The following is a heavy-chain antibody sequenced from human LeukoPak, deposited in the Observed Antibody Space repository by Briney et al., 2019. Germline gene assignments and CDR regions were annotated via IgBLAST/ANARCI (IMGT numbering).Heavy chain of an antibody. CDR1: GGSISSYY. CDR3: ASDDSSGYTDY. J-gene: IGHJ4*02. V-gene: IGHV4-4*07. D-gene: IGHD3-22*01. Sequence: SETLSLTCTVSGGSISSYYWSWNRQPPGKGLEWIGRIYTSGSTNYNPSLKSRVTMSVDTSKNQFSLKLSSVTAADTAVYYCASDDSSGYTDYWGQGTLVTVSS. CDR2: IYTSGST.